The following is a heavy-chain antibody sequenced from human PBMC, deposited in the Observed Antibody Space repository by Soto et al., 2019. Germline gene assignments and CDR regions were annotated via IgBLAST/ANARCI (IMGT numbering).Heavy chain of an antibody. CDR2: IYYSGRT. CDR1: GGSISTSNW. CDR3: ARRAVAGTSWFDP. J-gene: IGHJ5*02. V-gene: IGHV4-4*02. Sequence: SETLSLTCAVSGGSISTSNWWNWVRQPPGKGLEWIGEIYYSGRTNFNPSLKSRVTISIDKSKNQVSLRLSSVTAADTAVYYCARRAVAGTSWFDPWGQGNQVT. D-gene: IGHD6-19*01.